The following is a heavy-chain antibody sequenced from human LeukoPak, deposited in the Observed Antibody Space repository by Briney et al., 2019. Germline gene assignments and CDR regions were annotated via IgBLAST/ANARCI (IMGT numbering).Heavy chain of an antibody. J-gene: IGHJ4*02. V-gene: IGHV4-34*01. D-gene: IGHD1-1*01. CDR3: ARGKGRDKRRNGPRGAFDY. CDR1: GGSFSGYY. Sequence: KASETLSLTCAVYGGSFSGYYWSWIRQPPGKGLEWIGEINHSGSTNYNPSLKSRVTISVDTSKNQFSLKLSSVTAADTAVYYCARGKGRDKRRNGPRGAFDYWAREPWSPSPQ. CDR2: INHSGST.